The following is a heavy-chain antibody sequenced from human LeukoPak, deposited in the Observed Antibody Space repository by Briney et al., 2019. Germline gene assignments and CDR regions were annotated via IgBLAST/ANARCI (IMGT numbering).Heavy chain of an antibody. V-gene: IGHV1-2*06. J-gene: IGHJ4*02. CDR1: GYTFTGYY. Sequence: ASVKVSCKASGYTFTGYYMHWVRQAPGQGLEWMGRINPNSGGTNYAQKFQGRVTMTRDTSISTAYMELSRLRSDDTAVYYCAREGSAKMATISLRRYFDYWGQGTLVTVSS. D-gene: IGHD5-24*01. CDR3: AREGSAKMATISLRRYFDY. CDR2: INPNSGGT.